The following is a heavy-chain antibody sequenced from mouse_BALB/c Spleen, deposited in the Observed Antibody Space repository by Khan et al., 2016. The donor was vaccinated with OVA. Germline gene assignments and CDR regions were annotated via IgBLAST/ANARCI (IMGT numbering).Heavy chain of an antibody. D-gene: IGHD4-1*01. CDR1: GFTFSSYA. J-gene: IGHJ3*01. CDR2: ISSDGSYT. Sequence: VQLKESGGGLVKPGGSLKLSCAASGFTFSSYAMSWVRQTPEKRLEWVATISSDGSYTYNSDSVKGRFTISRDNAKSTLYLQMSSLRSEDTAMYYGARLSPSWDWFAYWGQGTLVTVSA. CDR3: ARLSPSWDWFAY. V-gene: IGHV5-9-3*01.